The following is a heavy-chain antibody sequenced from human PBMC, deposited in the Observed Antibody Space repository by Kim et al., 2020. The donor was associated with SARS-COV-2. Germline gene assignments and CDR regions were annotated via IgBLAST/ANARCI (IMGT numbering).Heavy chain of an antibody. Sequence: GGSLRLSCAASGFTVSSNYMSWVRQAPGKGLEWVSVIYSGGSTYYADSVKGRFTISRDNSKNTLYLQMNSLRAEDTAVYYCARVFYDSSGYYPTGAFDIWGQGTMVTVSS. CDR3: ARVFYDSSGYYPTGAFDI. V-gene: IGHV3-53*01. D-gene: IGHD3-22*01. CDR2: IYSGGST. CDR1: GFTVSSNY. J-gene: IGHJ3*02.